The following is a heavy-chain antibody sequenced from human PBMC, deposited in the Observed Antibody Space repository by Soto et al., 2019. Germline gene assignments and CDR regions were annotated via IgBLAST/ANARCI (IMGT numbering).Heavy chain of an antibody. CDR3: ARENNVLPGGYFDY. J-gene: IGHJ4*02. V-gene: IGHV4-30-2*01. CDR1: GGSISSGGYS. CDR2: IYHSGST. Sequence: QLQLQESGSGLVKPSQTLSLTCAVSGGSISSGGYSWSWIRQPAGKGLEWIGYIYHSGSTYYNPSFKSRVTISVDRSKNRFSLKLSSVTAADTAVYYCARENNVLPGGYFDYWGQGTLVTVSS. D-gene: IGHD3-10*01.